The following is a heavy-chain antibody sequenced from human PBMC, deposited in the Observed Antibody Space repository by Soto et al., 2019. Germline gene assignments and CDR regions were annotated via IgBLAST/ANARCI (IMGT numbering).Heavy chain of an antibody. D-gene: IGHD3-22*01. J-gene: IGHJ4*02. CDR3: AGRYYYDSSGYPFDY. Sequence: GGSLRLSCAASGFTFSSYAMSWVRQAPGKGLEWVSAISGSGGSTYYADSVKGRFTISRGNSKNTLYLQMNSLRAEDTAVYYCAGRYYYDSSGYPFDYWGQGTLVTVSS. CDR2: ISGSGGST. V-gene: IGHV3-23*01. CDR1: GFTFSSYA.